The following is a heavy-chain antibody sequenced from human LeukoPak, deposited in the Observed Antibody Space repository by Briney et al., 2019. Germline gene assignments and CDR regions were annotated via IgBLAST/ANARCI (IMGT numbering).Heavy chain of an antibody. CDR3: ARADDYGDSCGDY. J-gene: IGHJ4*02. CDR2: ISSSSSCI. Sequence: PGGSLRLSCAASGFTFSSYSMNWIRQAPGKGLEWVSSISSSSSCIYYADSVKGRFTISRDNAKNSLYLQMNSLRAEDTAVYYCARADDYGDSCGDYWGQGTLSPSPQ. CDR1: GFTFSSYS. D-gene: IGHD4-17*01. V-gene: IGHV3-21*01.